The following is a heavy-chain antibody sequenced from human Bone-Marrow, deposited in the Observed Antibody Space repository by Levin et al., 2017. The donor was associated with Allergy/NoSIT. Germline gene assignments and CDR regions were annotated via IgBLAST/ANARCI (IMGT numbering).Heavy chain of an antibody. V-gene: IGHV3-30*18. CDR2: ISYDGSYK. CDR3: AKEGAGVTLIREIDY. Sequence: GESLKISCAASGFTFSSYAMHWVRQAPGKGLEWVAFISYDGSYKYYADSVKGRFTISRDSSKNTLFLQMNSLRVDDTAFYYCAKEGAGVTLIREIDYWGQGTLVTVSS. CDR1: GFTFSSYA. D-gene: IGHD3-10*01. J-gene: IGHJ4*02.